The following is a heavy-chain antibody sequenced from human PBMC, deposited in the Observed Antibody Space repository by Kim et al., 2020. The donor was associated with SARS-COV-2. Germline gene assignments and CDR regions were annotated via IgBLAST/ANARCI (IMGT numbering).Heavy chain of an antibody. J-gene: IGHJ4*02. CDR3: ARGQVGATFDY. Sequence: ISSAVSLKGRFTRSRDNTKNSLYLQMNSLRAADTAGYYCARGQVGATFDYWGQGTLVTVSS. D-gene: IGHD1-26*01. CDR2: I. V-gene: IGHV3-21*01.